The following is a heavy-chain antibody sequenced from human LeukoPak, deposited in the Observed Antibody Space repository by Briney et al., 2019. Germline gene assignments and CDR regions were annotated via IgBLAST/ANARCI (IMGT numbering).Heavy chain of an antibody. CDR3: ARITFGGVIVT. J-gene: IGHJ5*02. V-gene: IGHV4-39*01. Sequence: PGGSLRLSCAASGFTFSTYWMHWIRQPPGKGLEWIGSIFYSGSTYSNPSLKSRVTISVDTSKKHFSLKLSSVTAADTAVYYCARITFGGVIVTWGQGTLVTVPS. CDR2: IFYSGST. D-gene: IGHD3-16*02. CDR1: GFTFSTYW.